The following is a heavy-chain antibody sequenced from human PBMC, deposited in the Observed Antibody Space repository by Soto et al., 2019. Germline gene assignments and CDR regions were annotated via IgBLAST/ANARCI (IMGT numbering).Heavy chain of an antibody. CDR1: GWSFSGYY. CDR2: INHSGST. J-gene: IGHJ6*02. Sequence: PSATLSLTCAVYGWSFSGYYWSWIPQPAGQGLEWIGEINHSGSTNYNPSLKSRVTISVDTSKNQFSLKLSSVTAADTAVYYWARGDNNSSGGYKDLYYYYGMDVWGQGTTVTVSS. CDR3: ARGDNNSSGGYKDLYYYYGMDV. V-gene: IGHV4-34*01. D-gene: IGHD6-19*01.